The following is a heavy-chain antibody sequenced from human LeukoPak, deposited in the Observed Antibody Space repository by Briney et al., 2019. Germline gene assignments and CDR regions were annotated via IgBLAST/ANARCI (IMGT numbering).Heavy chain of an antibody. Sequence: SETLSLTCAVSGYSISSNHWWGWIRQPPGKGLEWIGYIFYAGSTYYNPSLKSRVTMSVDTSKNQFSLRLSSVTAVDTAVYYCARIGPILGAAWFDYWGQGTLVSVSS. J-gene: IGHJ4*02. CDR3: ARIGPILGAAWFDY. D-gene: IGHD3-3*02. V-gene: IGHV4-28*01. CDR2: IFYAGST. CDR1: GYSISSNHW.